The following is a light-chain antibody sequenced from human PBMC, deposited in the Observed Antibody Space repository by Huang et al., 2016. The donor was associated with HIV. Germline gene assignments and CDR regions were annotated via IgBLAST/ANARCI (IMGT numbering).Light chain of an antibody. J-gene: IGKJ5*01. CDR2: SAT. CDR3: QQSYSALSS. CDR1: QSISTY. V-gene: IGKV1-39*01. Sequence: IQMTQSPTSLSASVGDRVSIACRASQSISTYLNWYQQKPGKAPKPVISSATALHRGVQSRFSGSGSGTDFTLTIRGLQLDDFATYYCQQSYSALSSFGPGTRL.